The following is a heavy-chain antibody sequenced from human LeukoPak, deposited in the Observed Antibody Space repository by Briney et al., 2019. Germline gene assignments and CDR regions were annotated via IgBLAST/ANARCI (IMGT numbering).Heavy chain of an antibody. CDR1: GFTFSSCA. D-gene: IGHD3-10*01. V-gene: IGHV3-23*01. Sequence: PGGPLRLSCAASGFTFSSCAMSWVRQAQGKGLEGVSAISGSGGNTYYADSVKGRFTISRDNSKNTLYLQMNSLKTEDTAVYYCTTCGGYGSGSYIPDYLGQGTLVTVSS. CDR2: ISGSGGNT. J-gene: IGHJ4*02. CDR3: TTCGGYGSGSYIPDY.